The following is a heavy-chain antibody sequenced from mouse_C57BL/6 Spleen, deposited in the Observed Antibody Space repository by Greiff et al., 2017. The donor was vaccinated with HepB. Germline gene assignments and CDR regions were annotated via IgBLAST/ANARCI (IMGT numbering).Heavy chain of an antibody. CDR3: ARWDSYYYAMDY. D-gene: IGHD4-1*01. CDR1: GYTFTSYW. J-gene: IGHJ4*01. Sequence: QVQLKQPGAELVMPGASVKLSCKASGYTFTSYWMHWVKQRPGQGLEWIGEIDPSDSYTNYNQKFKGKSTLTVDKSSSTAYMQLSSLTSEDSAVYYCARWDSYYYAMDYWGQGTSVTVSS. CDR2: IDPSDSYT. V-gene: IGHV1-69*01.